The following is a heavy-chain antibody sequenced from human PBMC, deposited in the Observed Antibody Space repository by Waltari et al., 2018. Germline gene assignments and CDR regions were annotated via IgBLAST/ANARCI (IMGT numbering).Heavy chain of an antibody. D-gene: IGHD3-22*01. CDR2: IYSNSEST. V-gene: IGHV4-39*07. CDR3: AVTYYYSGSYYDLRVY. Sequence: QVQLQESGPGVVKPSETLSLTCAVSGGSISSGYYYWSWIRQPPGKGLEWIGGIYSNSESTNYNPSLKSRVTISKDTSKNQFSLKLSSVTAADTAVYYCAVTYYYSGSYYDLRVYWGQGVLVTVSS. CDR1: GGSISSGYYY. J-gene: IGHJ4*02.